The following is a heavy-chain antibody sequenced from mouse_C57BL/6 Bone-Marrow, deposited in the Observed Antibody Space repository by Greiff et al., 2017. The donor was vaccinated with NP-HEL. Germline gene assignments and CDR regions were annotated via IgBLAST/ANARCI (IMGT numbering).Heavy chain of an antibody. Sequence: LQQSGASVKISCKASGYAFSSYWMNWVKQRPGKGLEWIGQIYPGDGDTNYNGKFKGKATLTADKSSSTAYMQLSSLTSEDSAVYFCARWGWDYDVYGGQGTTLTVSA. J-gene: IGHJ2*01. CDR3: ARWGWDYDVY. V-gene: IGHV1-80*01. CDR1: GYAFSSYW. D-gene: IGHD2-4*01. CDR2: IYPGDGDT.